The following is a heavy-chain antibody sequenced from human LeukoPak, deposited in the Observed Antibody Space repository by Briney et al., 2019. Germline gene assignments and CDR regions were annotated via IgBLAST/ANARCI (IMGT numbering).Heavy chain of an antibody. CDR2: IYYSGST. V-gene: IGHV4-39*01. Sequence: KSSETLSLTCTVSGGSISSGSYYWSWIRQPAGKGLEWIGSIYYSGSTYYNPSLKSRVTISRDTSKNQFSLNLYSVTAADTAVYYCARGSTVTNWGQGTLVTVSS. D-gene: IGHD4-17*01. CDR1: GGSISSGSYY. J-gene: IGHJ4*02. CDR3: ARGSTVTN.